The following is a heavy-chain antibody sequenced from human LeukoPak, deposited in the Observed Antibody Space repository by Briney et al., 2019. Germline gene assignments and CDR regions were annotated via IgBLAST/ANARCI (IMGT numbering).Heavy chain of an antibody. J-gene: IGHJ4*02. V-gene: IGHV4-34*01. CDR3: ARAYYDFWSGYYTGFDY. CDR2: INHSGST. CDR1: GGSFSGYY. D-gene: IGHD3-3*01. Sequence: SETLSLTCAVYGGSFSGYYWSWIRQPPGKGLEWIGEINHSGSTNYNPSLKSRVTISVVTSKNQFSLKLSSVTAADMAVYYCARAYYDFWSGYYTGFDYWGQGTLVTVSS.